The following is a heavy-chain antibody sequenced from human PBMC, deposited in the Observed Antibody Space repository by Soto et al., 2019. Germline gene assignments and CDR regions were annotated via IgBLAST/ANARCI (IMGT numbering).Heavy chain of an antibody. CDR1: GGSVNSDSYY. V-gene: IGHV4-61*01. CDR3: ARSDPHPYYYDSSGYLIPWFDP. J-gene: IGHJ5*02. CDR2: IYYSGST. D-gene: IGHD3-22*01. Sequence: SETLSLTCTVSGGSVNSDSYYWSWIRQPPGKGLEWIGYIYYSGSTNYNPSLKSRVTISVDTSKNQFSLKLSSVTAADTAVYYCARSDPHPYYYDSSGYLIPWFDPWGQGTLVTVSS.